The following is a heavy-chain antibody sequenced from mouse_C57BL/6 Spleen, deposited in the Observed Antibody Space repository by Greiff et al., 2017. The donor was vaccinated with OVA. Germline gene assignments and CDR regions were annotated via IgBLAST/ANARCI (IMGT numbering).Heavy chain of an antibody. Sequence: VQLQQPGAELVRPGSSVKLSCKASGYTFTSYWMHWVKQRPIQGLEWIGNIDPSDSETHYNQKFKDKATLTVDKSSSTAYMQLSSLTSEDSAVYYCARSLSGYSYFDYWGQGTTLTVSS. CDR1: GYTFTSYW. V-gene: IGHV1-52*01. D-gene: IGHD3-2*02. CDR2: IDPSDSET. CDR3: ARSLSGYSYFDY. J-gene: IGHJ2*01.